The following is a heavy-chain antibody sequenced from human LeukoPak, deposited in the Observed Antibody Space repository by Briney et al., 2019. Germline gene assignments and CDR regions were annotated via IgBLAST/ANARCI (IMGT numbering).Heavy chain of an antibody. CDR3: ARDFVTIFGVVIRSWFDL. D-gene: IGHD3-3*01. CDR1: GYTFTSYD. CDR2: MNPNSGNT. J-gene: IGHJ5*02. Sequence: ASVKVSCKASGYTFTSYDINWVRQATGQGLEWMGWMNPNSGNTGYAQKFQGRVTMTRNTSISTAYMELSSLRSEDTAVYYCARDFVTIFGVVIRSWFDLWGQGTLVTVSS. V-gene: IGHV1-8*01.